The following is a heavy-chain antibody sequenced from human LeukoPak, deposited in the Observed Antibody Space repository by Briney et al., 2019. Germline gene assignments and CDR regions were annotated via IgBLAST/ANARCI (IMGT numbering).Heavy chain of an antibody. J-gene: IGHJ6*02. V-gene: IGHV1-69*13. CDR3: ARVSTMIVVPPHYYHGMDV. Sequence: ASVKVSCKASGGTFSSYAISWVRQAPGQGLEWMGGIIPIFGTANYAQKFQGRVAITADESTSTAYMELSSLRSEDTAVYYCARVSTMIVVPPHYYHGMDVWGQGTTVTVSS. CDR2: IIPIFGTA. CDR1: GGTFSSYA. D-gene: IGHD3-22*01.